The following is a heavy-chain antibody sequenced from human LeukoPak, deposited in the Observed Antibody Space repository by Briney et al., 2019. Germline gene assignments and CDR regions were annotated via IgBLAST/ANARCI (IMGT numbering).Heavy chain of an antibody. Sequence: PGGSLRLSCAASGFTFSSYAMGWVRQAPGKGLEWVSGISGSGGSTYYADSVKGRFTISRDNSKNTVYLQMNSLRAEDTAVYYCAKRQQLVWGYFDYWGQGTLVTVSS. D-gene: IGHD6-13*01. CDR1: GFTFSSYA. CDR2: ISGSGGST. CDR3: AKRQQLVWGYFDY. J-gene: IGHJ4*02. V-gene: IGHV3-23*01.